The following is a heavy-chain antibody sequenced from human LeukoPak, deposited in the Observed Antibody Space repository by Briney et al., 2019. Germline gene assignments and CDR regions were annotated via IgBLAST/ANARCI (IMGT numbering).Heavy chain of an antibody. CDR1: GYTFTSYY. J-gene: IGHJ4*02. D-gene: IGHD4-11*01. CDR3: ASSPSTERYYYFDY. CDR2: INPSSGSI. V-gene: IGHV1-46*01. Sequence: ASVKVSCKASGYTFTSYYMHWVRQAPGQGLEWMGIINPSSGSISYAQKFQGRVTMTRDTSTSTVYMELSSLRSEDTAVYYCASSPSTERYYYFDYWGQGTLVTVS.